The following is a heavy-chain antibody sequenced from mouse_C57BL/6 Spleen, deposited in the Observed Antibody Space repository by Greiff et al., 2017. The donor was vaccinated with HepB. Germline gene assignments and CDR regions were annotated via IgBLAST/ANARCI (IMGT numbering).Heavy chain of an antibody. J-gene: IGHJ4*01. D-gene: IGHD2-5*01. CDR3: SRSYCSNYVGIYYAMDY. CDR2: IDPSDSET. V-gene: IGHV1-52*01. CDR1: GYTFTSYW. Sequence: QVQLQQPGAELVRPGSSVKLSCKASGYTFTSYWMHWVKQRPIQGLEWIGNIDPSDSETHYNQKFKDKATLTVDKSSSTSYMQLSSLTSEDSAVYYCSRSYCSNYVGIYYAMDYWGQGTSVTDSS.